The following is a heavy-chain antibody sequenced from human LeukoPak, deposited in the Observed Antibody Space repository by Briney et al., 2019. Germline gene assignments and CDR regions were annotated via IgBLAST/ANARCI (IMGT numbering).Heavy chain of an antibody. J-gene: IGHJ4*02. Sequence: SETLSLTCTVSGGSVSSGSYYWSWIRQPPGKGLEWIGYIYYSGSTNCNPSLKSRVTISVDTSKNQFSLKLSSVTAADTAVYYCARVPPGYCSSTSCYEWGRFDYWGQGTLVTVSS. CDR1: GGSVSSGSYY. CDR3: ARVPPGYCSSTSCYEWGRFDY. CDR2: IYYSGST. V-gene: IGHV4-61*01. D-gene: IGHD2-2*01.